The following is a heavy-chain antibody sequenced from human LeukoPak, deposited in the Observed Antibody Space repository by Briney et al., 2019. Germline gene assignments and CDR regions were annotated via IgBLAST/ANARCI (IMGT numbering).Heavy chain of an antibody. CDR2: ITGSGDGT. D-gene: IGHD6-13*01. V-gene: IGHV3-23*01. J-gene: IGHJ4*02. CDR3: AKDLGVYSSSWPMGY. Sequence: GGSLRLSCAASGFTFSDYAMTWVRQAPGKGLEWVSSITGSGDGTSAADSVKGRFTISRDNSKNTLYLQMNSLRAEDTAVYYCAKDLGVYSSSWPMGYWGQGTLVTVSS. CDR1: GFTFSDYA.